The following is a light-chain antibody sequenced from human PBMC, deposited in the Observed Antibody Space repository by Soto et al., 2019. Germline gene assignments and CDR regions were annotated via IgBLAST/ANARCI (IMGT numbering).Light chain of an antibody. CDR1: QSVSSN. Sequence: EIVMTQSPATLSVSPGERATLSCRASQSVSSNLAWYQQKPAQAPRLFIYGASSRATGSPDRFSGSGSGTDFSLTLSRLEPEDFAVYYCQQYGSSPPITFGQGTRLEIK. CDR3: QQYGSSPPIT. CDR2: GAS. J-gene: IGKJ5*01. V-gene: IGKV3-20*01.